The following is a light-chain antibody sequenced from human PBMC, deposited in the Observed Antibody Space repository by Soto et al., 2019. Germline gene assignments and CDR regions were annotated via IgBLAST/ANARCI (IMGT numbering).Light chain of an antibody. CDR1: KNDIGVYDF. V-gene: IGLV2-8*01. CDR3: KSYAGSNTYV. CDR2: EVV. Sequence: QSALTQPPSASGSPGQSVTISCTGTKNDIGVYDFVSWYQHHPGKAPRLIIYEVVQRPSGVPDRFSGSKSGNTASLTVSVLQAADEAASFCKSYAGSNTYVFGSGTKLTVL. J-gene: IGLJ1*01.